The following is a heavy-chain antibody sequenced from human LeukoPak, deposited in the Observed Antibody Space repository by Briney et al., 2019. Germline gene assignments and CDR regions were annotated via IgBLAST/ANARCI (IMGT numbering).Heavy chain of an antibody. Sequence: SVKVSCKASGGTFSSYAISWVRQAPGQGLEWMGGIIPIFGTANYAQKFQGRVTITADESTSTAYMELSSLRSEDTAVYYCASSAFQYGSGSYFMYYGMDVWGQGTTVTVSS. V-gene: IGHV1-69*13. D-gene: IGHD3-10*01. CDR2: IIPIFGTA. J-gene: IGHJ6*02. CDR3: ASSAFQYGSGSYFMYYGMDV. CDR1: GGTFSSYA.